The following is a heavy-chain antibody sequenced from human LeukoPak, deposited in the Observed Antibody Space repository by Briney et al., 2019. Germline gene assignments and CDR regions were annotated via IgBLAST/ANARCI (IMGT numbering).Heavy chain of an antibody. V-gene: IGHV3-30*02. CDR2: MRYDSSHE. CDR1: GFTFNNYG. J-gene: IGHJ3*01. CDR3: AKERVTTIFGVIINAFDV. D-gene: IGHD3-3*01. Sequence: PGGSLRLSCAASGFTFNNYGVYWVRQAPGKGLEWVAFMRYDSSHEYYADSVKGRFTISRDNSKNTVYLQMNSLRDEDTAVYYCAKERVTTIFGVIINAFDVWGQGTMVTVSS.